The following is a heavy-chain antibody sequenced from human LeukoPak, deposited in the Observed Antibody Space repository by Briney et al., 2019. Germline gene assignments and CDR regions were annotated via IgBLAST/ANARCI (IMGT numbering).Heavy chain of an antibody. J-gene: IGHJ4*02. D-gene: IGHD2-2*01. CDR2: IHSSGGT. CDR1: GGSISRYY. CDR3: ARGRPAGGQNYFDY. V-gene: IGHV4-59*01. Sequence: PETQSLTCSLSGGSISRYYWSCIRHPPGRGLEGIGYIHSSGGTYSDPSLKRRVTISVDTSKSQFSLKLTSVTAAETAVYYCARGRPAGGQNYFDYWGQGTLVTVSS.